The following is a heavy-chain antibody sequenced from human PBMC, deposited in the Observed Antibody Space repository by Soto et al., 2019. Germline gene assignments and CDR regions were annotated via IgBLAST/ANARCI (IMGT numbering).Heavy chain of an antibody. V-gene: IGHV4-4*07. CDR3: VRDGTKTLRDWFDP. D-gene: IGHD1-1*01. CDR1: GASISGFY. Sequence: ASETLSLTCTVSGASISGFYWSWIRESAGKGLEWIGRIYATGTTDYNPSLKSRVMMSADTSKKQFSLKLRSVTAADTAVYYCVRDGTKTLRDWFDPWGQGILVTVSS. J-gene: IGHJ5*02. CDR2: IYATGTT.